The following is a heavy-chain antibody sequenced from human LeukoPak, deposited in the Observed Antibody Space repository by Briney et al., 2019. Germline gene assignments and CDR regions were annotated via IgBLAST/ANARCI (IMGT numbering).Heavy chain of an antibody. CDR3: ARASVGANFDY. CDR2: SNPNSGGT. V-gene: IGHV1-2*02. J-gene: IGHJ4*02. CDR1: GSTFTGYY. D-gene: IGHD1-26*01. Sequence: ASVKVSCKAAGSTFTGYYMHWVRQAPGQGLEWRGWSNPNSGGTNDAQKFQGRVTKTRDTSISTVYMELSRLRSDDSAVYYCARASVGANFDYWGQGTLVTVSS.